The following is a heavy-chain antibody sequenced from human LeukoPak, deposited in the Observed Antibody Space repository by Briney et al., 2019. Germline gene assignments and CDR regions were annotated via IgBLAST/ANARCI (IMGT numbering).Heavy chain of an antibody. J-gene: IGHJ4*02. Sequence: SETLSLTCTVSGGSISSYYCSWIRQPPGEGLEWIGYIYYSGITNYNPSLKSRVTISVDTSKNQFSLKLSSVTAAVTAVYYCARHSSRGATVDYWGQGTLVTVSS. D-gene: IGHD5-12*01. CDR2: IYYSGIT. CDR3: ARHSSRGATVDY. CDR1: GGSISSYY. V-gene: IGHV4-59*08.